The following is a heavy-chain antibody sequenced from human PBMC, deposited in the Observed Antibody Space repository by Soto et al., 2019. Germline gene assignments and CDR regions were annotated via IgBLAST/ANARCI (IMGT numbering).Heavy chain of an antibody. Sequence: PRWSLRHSCAASEFTFISYAMSWARQSPGKGLEWVSAISGSGGITYYAGSVKGRFTISRDNSKNTLYLQMNSLRAEDTAVYYCANLPSVDTAMVILDYWGQGTLVTAPQ. V-gene: IGHV3-23*01. CDR2: ISGSGGIT. CDR3: ANLPSVDTAMVILDY. D-gene: IGHD5-18*01. CDR1: EFTFISYA. J-gene: IGHJ4*02.